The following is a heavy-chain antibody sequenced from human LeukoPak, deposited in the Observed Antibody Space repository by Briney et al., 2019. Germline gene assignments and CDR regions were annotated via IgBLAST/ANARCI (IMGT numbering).Heavy chain of an antibody. J-gene: IGHJ4*02. D-gene: IGHD5-24*01. CDR1: GFTFSDYS. CDR2: IGIDSGNT. V-gene: IGHV3-48*01. Sequence: GGSLRVSCAASGFTFSDYSMNWVRQAPGKGLEWISYIGIDSGNTNYADSVKGRFTISADKAKNSLYLQMNSLRVEDTAVYYCARDYKYAFDSWGQGTLVTVSS. CDR3: ARDYKYAFDS.